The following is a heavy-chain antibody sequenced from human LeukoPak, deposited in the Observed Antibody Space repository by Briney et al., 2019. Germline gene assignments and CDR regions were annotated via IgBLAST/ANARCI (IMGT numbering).Heavy chain of an antibody. CDR1: GVTISGFC. CDR2: IYPSGGN. V-gene: IGHV4-4*07. Sequence: KPSETLSLTCIASGVTISGFCWSWIRQAAGKGLEWIVRIYPSGGNNYNPSLKSRVTMSTDTSKNQFSLKLRSVTAADTAVYYCAREYGDLDYWGQGTLVTVSS. CDR3: AREYGDLDY. J-gene: IGHJ4*02. D-gene: IGHD4-17*01.